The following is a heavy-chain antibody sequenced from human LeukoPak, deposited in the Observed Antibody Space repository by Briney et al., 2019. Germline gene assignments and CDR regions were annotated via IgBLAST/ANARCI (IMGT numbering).Heavy chain of an antibody. CDR2: ISGSGGST. V-gene: IGHV3-23*01. CDR1: GFTFSSYA. Sequence: GGSLRLSCAASGFTFSSYAMSWVRQAPGKGLEWVSAISGSGGSTYYADSVKGRFTISRDNSKNTLYLQMNSLRAEDTAVYYCAKGGTMVRGTNYFDYWGQGTLVTVSS. D-gene: IGHD3-10*01. CDR3: AKGGTMVRGTNYFDY. J-gene: IGHJ4*02.